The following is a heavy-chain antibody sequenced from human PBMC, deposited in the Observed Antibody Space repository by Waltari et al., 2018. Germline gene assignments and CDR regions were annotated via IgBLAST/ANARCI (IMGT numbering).Heavy chain of an antibody. J-gene: IGHJ4*02. CDR2: IHHSGSI. D-gene: IGHD6-13*01. CDR3: VRGKMYSRPYFDY. Sequence: QMQLQQWGAGLLKPSETLSLTCAVSGASFIGYYWNWIRQPPGGGLEWIGEIHHSGSINYNPSLESRVTISQDMSKNQFSLKLTSVTAADTAVYYCVRGKMYSRPYFDYWGQGTLVTVSS. CDR1: GASFIGYY. V-gene: IGHV4-34*01.